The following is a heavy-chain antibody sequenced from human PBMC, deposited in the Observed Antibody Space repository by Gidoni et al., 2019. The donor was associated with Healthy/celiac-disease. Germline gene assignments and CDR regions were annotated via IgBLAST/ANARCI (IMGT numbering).Heavy chain of an antibody. CDR1: GYPFTSSG. CDR2: ISAYNGNT. D-gene: IGHD3-22*01. CDR3: ARARYYYDSSGYYYSF. Sequence: QVQLVQSGAEVKKPGASVQVSCQDSGYPFTSSGISWVRQAPGQGLEWMGWISAYNGNTNNAQKLQGRVTMTTDTSTSTAYMELRSLRSDDTAVYYCARARYYYDSSGYYYSFWGQGTLVTVSS. J-gene: IGHJ4*02. V-gene: IGHV1-18*01.